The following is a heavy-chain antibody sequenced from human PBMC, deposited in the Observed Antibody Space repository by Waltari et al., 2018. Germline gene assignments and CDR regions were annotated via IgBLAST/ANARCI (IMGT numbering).Heavy chain of an antibody. J-gene: IGHJ4*02. V-gene: IGHV3-23*01. Sequence: EVQLLESGGGLVQPGGSLRLSCAASGFTFSTYVMNWVRQAPGKGLEWVLSISDGGGISNYADSVKGRFTISRDNSKYTVYLRRKSVRAEDTAVYYCARGSGVDYWGQGTLVTISS. CDR3: ARGSGVDY. D-gene: IGHD7-27*01. CDR1: GFTFSTYV. CDR2: ISDGGGIS.